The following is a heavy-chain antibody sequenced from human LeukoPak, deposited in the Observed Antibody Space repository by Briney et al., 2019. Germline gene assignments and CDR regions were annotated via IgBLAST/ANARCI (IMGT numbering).Heavy chain of an antibody. CDR1: GGSLTSSSFY. CDR2: IYTSGST. CDR3: ARDGDWQQPQL. J-gene: IGHJ4*02. D-gene: IGHD6-13*01. V-gene: IGHV4-61*02. Sequence: KPSESPSPTRTVSGGSLTSSSFYSGGVRAPPRKGLGGIGRIYTSGSTNYNPSLKSRVTISVDTSKNQFSLKLSSVTAADTAVYYCARDGDWQQPQLWGQGTLVTVSS.